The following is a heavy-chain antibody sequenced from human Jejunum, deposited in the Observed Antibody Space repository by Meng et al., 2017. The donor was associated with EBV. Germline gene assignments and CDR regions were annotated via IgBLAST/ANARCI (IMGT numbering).Heavy chain of an antibody. Sequence: QAQPPESGPGLVKPSETLSLTCAVSGCSVSSGSYYWSWIRQPPGKGLEWIGFVSDYGSTRYNSSLKSRITISADTSKNQFSLKLTSVTPADTAIYYCARDFSSGYFAYWGQGTLVTVSS. CDR3: ARDFSSGYFAY. V-gene: IGHV4-61*01. CDR2: VSDYGST. J-gene: IGHJ4*02. D-gene: IGHD3-22*01. CDR1: GCSVSSGSYY.